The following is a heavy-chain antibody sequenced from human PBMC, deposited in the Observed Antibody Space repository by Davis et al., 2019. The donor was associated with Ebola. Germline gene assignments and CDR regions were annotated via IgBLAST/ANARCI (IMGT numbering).Heavy chain of an antibody. CDR2: LNDYGDRI. CDR3: VKDRSGSYAFDI. Sequence: GGSLRLSCSASGFTLSTSAMHWVRQAPGKGLEYVAGLNDYGDRIHYGDSVKGRFTISRDISKNTLYVQMSSLRAEDTALYYCVKDRSGSYAFDIWGQGTMVTVSS. D-gene: IGHD3-10*01. CDR1: GFTLSTSA. J-gene: IGHJ3*02. V-gene: IGHV3-64D*08.